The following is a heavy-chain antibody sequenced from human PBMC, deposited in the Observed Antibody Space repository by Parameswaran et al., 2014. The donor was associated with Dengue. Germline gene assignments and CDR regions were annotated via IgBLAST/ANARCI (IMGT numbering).Heavy chain of an antibody. CDR2: IYYSGST. CDR3: ARDQWVAVAGSAT. V-gene: IGHV4-59*01. CDR1: GGSISSYY. J-gene: IGHJ4*02. D-gene: IGHD6-19*01. Sequence: GSLRLSCTVSGGSISSYYWSWIRQPPGKGLEWIGYIYYSGSTNYNPSLKSRVTISVDTSKNQFSLKLSSVTAADTAVYYCARDQWVAVAGSATWGQGTLVTVSS.